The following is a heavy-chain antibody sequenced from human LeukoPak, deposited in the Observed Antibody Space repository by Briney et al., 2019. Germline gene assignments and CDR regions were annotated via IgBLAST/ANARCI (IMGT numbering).Heavy chain of an antibody. Sequence: GGSLRLSCTASGFTFGDYAMSWVRQAPGKGLEWVSFIRSKAYGGTTEYAASVKGRFTISRDDSKSIAYLQMNSLKTEDTAVYYCTRLPYPGISTAGRFDPWGQGTLVTVSS. CDR2: IRSKAYGGTT. V-gene: IGHV3-49*04. CDR3: TRLPYPGISTAGRFDP. CDR1: GFTFGDYA. J-gene: IGHJ5*02. D-gene: IGHD6-25*01.